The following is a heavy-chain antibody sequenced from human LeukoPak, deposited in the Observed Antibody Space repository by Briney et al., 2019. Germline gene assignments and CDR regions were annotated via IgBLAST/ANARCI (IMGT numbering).Heavy chain of an antibody. V-gene: IGHV3-66*01. Sequence: GGSLRLSCAASGFTVSSNYMSWVRQAPGKGLEWVSVIYSGGSTYYADSVKGRFSISRDNSKNTLYLQMNSLRAEDTAVYYCAREGPDSSGYYPNAFDIWGQGTMVTVSS. CDR2: IYSGGST. CDR1: GFTVSSNY. D-gene: IGHD3-22*01. J-gene: IGHJ3*02. CDR3: AREGPDSSGYYPNAFDI.